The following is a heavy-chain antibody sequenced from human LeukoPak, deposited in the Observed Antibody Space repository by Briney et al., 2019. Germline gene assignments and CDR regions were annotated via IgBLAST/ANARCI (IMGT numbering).Heavy chain of an antibody. V-gene: IGHV1-2*02. CDR1: GYTFTGYY. Sequence: ASVKVSCKASGYTFTGYYMHWVRQAPGQGLEWMGWINPNSGGTNYAQKFQGRVTMTRDTSISTAYMELSRLRSYDTAVYYCARTSSSWYARDYYYYGMDVWGQGTTVTVSS. CDR3: ARTSSSWYARDYYYYGMDV. D-gene: IGHD6-13*01. J-gene: IGHJ6*02. CDR2: INPNSGGT.